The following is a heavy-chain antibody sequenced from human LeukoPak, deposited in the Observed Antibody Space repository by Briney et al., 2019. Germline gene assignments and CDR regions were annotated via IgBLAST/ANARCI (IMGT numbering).Heavy chain of an antibody. J-gene: IGHJ3*02. V-gene: IGHV1-18*01. CDR1: GYTLSELS. D-gene: IGHD3-22*01. CDR2: ISAYNGNT. Sequence: GASVKVSCKVSGYTLSELSIHWVRQAPGQGLEWMGWISAYNGNTNYAQKLQGRVTMTTDTSTSTAYMELRSLRSDDTAVYYCARDLYYYDSSGYYYVEGHDAFDIWGQGTMVTVSS. CDR3: ARDLYYYDSSGYYYVEGHDAFDI.